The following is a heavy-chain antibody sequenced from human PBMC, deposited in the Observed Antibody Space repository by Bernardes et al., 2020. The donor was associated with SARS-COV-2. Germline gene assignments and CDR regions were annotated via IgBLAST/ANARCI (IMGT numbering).Heavy chain of an antibody. CDR2: INPNSGGT. CDR3: ATSYVGTGNWFDP. D-gene: IGHD2-21*02. Sequence: ASVKVSCKASGYTFTGYYMPWVRQAPGQGLESMGWINPNSGGTNYAQKFQGRVTMTRDTSISTAYMELSSLRSDDTAVYYCATSYVGTGNWFDPWGQGTLVTVSP. V-gene: IGHV1-2*02. CDR1: GYTFTGYY. J-gene: IGHJ5*02.